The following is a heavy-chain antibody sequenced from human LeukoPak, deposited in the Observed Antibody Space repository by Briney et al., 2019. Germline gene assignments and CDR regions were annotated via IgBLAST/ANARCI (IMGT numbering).Heavy chain of an antibody. D-gene: IGHD6-13*01. CDR2: IRYDGSNK. CDR1: GFTFSSYG. Sequence: GGSLRLSCAASGFTFSSYGMHWVRQAPGKGLEWVALIRYDGSNKYYAASVKGRFTISRDNSKNTLYLQMNSLRAEDTAVYYCARDAGYSSSWYFYYMDVWGKGTTVTVS. J-gene: IGHJ6*03. CDR3: ARDAGYSSSWYFYYMDV. V-gene: IGHV3-30*02.